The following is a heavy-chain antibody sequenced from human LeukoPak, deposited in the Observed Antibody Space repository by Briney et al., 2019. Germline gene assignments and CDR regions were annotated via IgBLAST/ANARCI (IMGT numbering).Heavy chain of an antibody. CDR1: GFTFSSYE. J-gene: IGHJ3*02. CDR3: ARGQVTAVTRLAAFDI. CDR2: ISSSGSTI. V-gene: IGHV3-48*03. Sequence: PGGSLRLSCAASGFTFSSYEMNWVRQAPGKGLEWVSYISSSGSTIYYADSVKGRFTISRDNAKNSLYLQMNSLRAEDTAVYYCARGQVTAVTRLAAFDIWGQGTVVIVSS. D-gene: IGHD4-17*01.